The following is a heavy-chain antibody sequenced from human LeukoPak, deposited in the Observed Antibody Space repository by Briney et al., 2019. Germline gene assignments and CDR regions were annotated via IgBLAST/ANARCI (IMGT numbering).Heavy chain of an antibody. CDR2: IRYDGSNK. V-gene: IGHV3-30*02. CDR1: GFTISSCC. CDR3: AKVAYSGSYLPLGY. J-gene: IGHJ4*02. Sequence: RPGGTLRLTCEASGFTISSCCYHWTRQAPAKGLEWVAFIRYDGSNKYYADSVKGRFTISRDNSKNTLYLQMNSLRAEDTAVYSCAKVAYSGSYLPLGYWGQGTLLTVSS. D-gene: IGHD1-26*01.